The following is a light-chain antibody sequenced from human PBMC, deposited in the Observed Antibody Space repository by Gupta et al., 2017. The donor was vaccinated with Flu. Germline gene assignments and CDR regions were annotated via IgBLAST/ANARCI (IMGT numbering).Light chain of an antibody. J-gene: IGKJ1*01. CDR1: QRISGN. CDR2: GAS. CDR3: QQYNNWPPRRT. V-gene: IGKV3-15*01. Sequence: SATLSCRASQRISGNFALYQQKPGQAPRLLIYGASTWTTGIPARFSGSGSWTEFTLTLSSLQSEDFAVYFCQQYNNWPPRRTFGQGTKVEIK.